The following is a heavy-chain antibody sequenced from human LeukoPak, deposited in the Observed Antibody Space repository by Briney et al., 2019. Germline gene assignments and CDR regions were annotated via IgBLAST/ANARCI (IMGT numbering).Heavy chain of an antibody. D-gene: IGHD2-21*01. Sequence: GGSLRLSCAASGFNVGSNYMNWVRQAPGKGLEWVSIIYSGGTTYYADSVKGGFTISRDNSKNTLYLHMNSLRAEDTAIYYCVRDNYSYRLDVWGQGTLVTVSS. CDR2: IYSGGTT. CDR1: GFNVGSNY. CDR3: VRDNYSYRLDV. V-gene: IGHV3-53*01. J-gene: IGHJ4*02.